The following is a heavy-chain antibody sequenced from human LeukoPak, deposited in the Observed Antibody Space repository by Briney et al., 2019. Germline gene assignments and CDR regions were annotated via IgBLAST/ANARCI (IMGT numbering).Heavy chain of an antibody. J-gene: IGHJ4*02. V-gene: IGHV3-23*01. Sequence: GGSLRLSCAASGFTFSSYAMTWVRQAQRKGLEWVSGISGSGGSEYHADSVKGRFTISRDNSKNTLYLQMNSLRAEDTAVYYCAREADYDILTGYLGYFDYWGQGTLVTVST. CDR1: GFTFSSYA. CDR3: AREADYDILTGYLGYFDY. CDR2: ISGSGGSE. D-gene: IGHD3-9*01.